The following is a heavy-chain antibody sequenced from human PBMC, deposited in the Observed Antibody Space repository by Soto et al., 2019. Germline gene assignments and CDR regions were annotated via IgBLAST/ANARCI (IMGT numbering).Heavy chain of an antibody. CDR1: GCSISSSNW. CDR2: IYHSGST. Sequence: SETLSLTCAFSGCSISSSNWWSWVRQPPGKGLEWIGEIYHSGSTNYNPSLKSRVTISVDKSKNQFSLKLSSVTAADTAVYYCARRIAVAGIYYWGQGTPVTVS. CDR3: ARRIAVAGIYY. D-gene: IGHD6-19*01. V-gene: IGHV4-4*02. J-gene: IGHJ4*02.